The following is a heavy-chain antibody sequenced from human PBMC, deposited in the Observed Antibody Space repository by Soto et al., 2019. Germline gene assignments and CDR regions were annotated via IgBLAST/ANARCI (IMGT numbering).Heavy chain of an antibody. V-gene: IGHV1-69*01. J-gene: IGHJ6*02. D-gene: IGHD3-9*01. CDR2: IIPIFGTA. Sequence: QVQLVQSGAEVKKPGSSVKVSCKASGGIFSSYAISWVRQAPGQGLEWMGGIIPIFGTANYAQKFQGRVTITADESTSTAYMELSSLRSEDTAVYYCARARGGSYDILTGNYYYYYGMDVWGQGTTVTVSS. CDR1: GGIFSSYA. CDR3: ARARGGSYDILTGNYYYYYGMDV.